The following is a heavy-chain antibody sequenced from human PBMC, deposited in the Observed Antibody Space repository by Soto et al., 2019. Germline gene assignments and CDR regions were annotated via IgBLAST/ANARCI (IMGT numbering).Heavy chain of an antibody. CDR2: ISAGGSST. D-gene: IGHD3-10*01. V-gene: IGHV3-23*01. CDR1: GFTFSNYA. CDR3: AKDRREYSSGSYSLDN. J-gene: IGHJ4*02. Sequence: PGGSLRLSCAASGFTFSNYAMSWVRQAPGKGLEWVSAISAGGSSTYYADSVKGRFTISRDNSKNTLYLQLNSLRAEDTAMYYCAKDRREYSSGSYSLDNWGQGTLVTVYS.